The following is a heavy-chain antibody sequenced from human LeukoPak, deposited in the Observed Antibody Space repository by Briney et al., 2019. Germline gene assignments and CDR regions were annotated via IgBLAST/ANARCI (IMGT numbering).Heavy chain of an antibody. CDR2: INPNSGGT. CDR3: ARGGSMVY. V-gene: IGHV1-2*04. Sequence: ASVTVSCRASGYTFTGYYMHWVRRAPGQGLEWMGWINPNSGGTNYAQKFQGWVIMTRDTSISTAYMELSSLRSEDTAVYYCARGGSMVYWGQGTLVTVSS. CDR1: GYTFTGYY. D-gene: IGHD2-2*01. J-gene: IGHJ4*02.